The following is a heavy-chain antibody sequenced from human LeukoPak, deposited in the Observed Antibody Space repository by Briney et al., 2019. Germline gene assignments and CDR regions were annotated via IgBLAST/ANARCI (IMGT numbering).Heavy chain of an antibody. CDR1: GGSISSSSYY. CDR3: ARLGEKVAAPPGY. V-gene: IGHV4-39*01. J-gene: IGHJ4*02. CDR2: IYYSGST. D-gene: IGHD6-6*01. Sequence: PSETLSLTCTVSGGSISSSSYYWGWIRQPPGMGLESIGNIYYSGSTYYNPSRKSRVTISVDTSKNQFFLKLSSVTAADTYVYYCARLGEKVAAPPGYWGQGTLVTVSS.